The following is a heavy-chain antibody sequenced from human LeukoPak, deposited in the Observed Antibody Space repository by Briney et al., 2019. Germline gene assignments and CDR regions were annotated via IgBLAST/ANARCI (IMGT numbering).Heavy chain of an antibody. J-gene: IGHJ6*02. CDR3: ASGTTVTSSGMDV. CDR2: INHSGST. V-gene: IGHV4-34*01. Sequence: SETLSLTCAVYGGSFSGYYWSWIRQPPGKGQEWIGEINHSGSTNYNPSLKSRVTISVDTSKNQFSLKLSSVTAADTAVYYCASGTTVTSSGMDVWGQGTTVTVSS. CDR1: GGSFSGYY. D-gene: IGHD4-17*01.